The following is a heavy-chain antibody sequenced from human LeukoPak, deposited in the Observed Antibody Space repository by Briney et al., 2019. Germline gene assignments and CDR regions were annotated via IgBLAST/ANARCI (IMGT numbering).Heavy chain of an antibody. CDR1: GGTFSSYA. J-gene: IGHJ4*02. CDR3: ASPGAGVGYCSSTSCYWDY. CDR2: IIPIFGTA. D-gene: IGHD2-2*01. Sequence: ASVKVSCKASGGTFSSYAISWVRQAPGQGLEWMGGIIPIFGTANYAQKSQGRVTITADESTSTAYMELSSLRSEDTAVYYCASPGAGVGYCSSTSCYWDYWGQGTLVTVSS. V-gene: IGHV1-69*13.